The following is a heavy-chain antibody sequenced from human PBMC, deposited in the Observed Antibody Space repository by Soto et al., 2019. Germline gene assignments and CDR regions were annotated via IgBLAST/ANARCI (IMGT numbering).Heavy chain of an antibody. CDR2: ISSTTNYI. J-gene: IGHJ4*02. Sequence: GGSLRLSCAASGFTFTRYSMNWVRQAPGKGLEWVSSISSTTNYIYYGDSMKGRFTISRDNAKNSLYLEMNSLRAEDTAVYYCARESEDLTSNFDYWGQGTLVTAPQ. CDR3: ARESEDLTSNFDY. CDR1: GFTFTRYS. V-gene: IGHV3-21*06.